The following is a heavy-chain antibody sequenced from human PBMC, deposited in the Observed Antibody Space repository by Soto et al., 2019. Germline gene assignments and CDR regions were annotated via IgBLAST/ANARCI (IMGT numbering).Heavy chain of an antibody. CDR2: FNEYGSVI. Sequence: DVQLVESGGGLFRPGGSLKLPWAASGSPFRVYGMHWVRQVPGKGRVWVSRFNEYGSVINYADSVKGRFTIFRDNSKNTLYLEMNSLRAEDAAVYYCTRDIGGRGAYWGQGTLVTVSS. CDR1: GSPFRVYG. D-gene: IGHD3-16*01. CDR3: TRDIGGRGAY. J-gene: IGHJ4*02. V-gene: IGHV3-74*01.